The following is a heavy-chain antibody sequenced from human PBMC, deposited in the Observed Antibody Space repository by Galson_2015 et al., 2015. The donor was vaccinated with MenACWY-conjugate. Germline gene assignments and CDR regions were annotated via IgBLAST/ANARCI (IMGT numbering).Heavy chain of an antibody. CDR2: IYPDDSDT. CDR3: ARPYGRSNRWSFDY. Sequence: QSGAEVKEPGEPLRISCQASGYSFSSYWIAWVRQLPGKGLEWMGIIYPDDSDTRYNPSFQGQVTLSADKSITTAYLQWSSLKASDTAIYYCARPYGRSNRWSFDYWGQGTLVTVSS. D-gene: IGHD4-17*01. CDR1: GYSFSSYW. V-gene: IGHV5-51*01. J-gene: IGHJ4*02.